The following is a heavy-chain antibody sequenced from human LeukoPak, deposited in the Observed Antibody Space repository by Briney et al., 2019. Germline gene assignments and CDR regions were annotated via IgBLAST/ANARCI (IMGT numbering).Heavy chain of an antibody. D-gene: IGHD2-15*01. Sequence: SVKVSCKASGGTFSSYAISWVRQAPGQGLEWMGGIIPIFGTANYAQKFQGRVTITADESTSTAYMEPSSLRSEDTAVYYCAREMMVAATPWFDPWGQGTLVTVSS. V-gene: IGHV1-69*01. CDR3: AREMMVAATPWFDP. CDR1: GGTFSSYA. CDR2: IIPIFGTA. J-gene: IGHJ5*02.